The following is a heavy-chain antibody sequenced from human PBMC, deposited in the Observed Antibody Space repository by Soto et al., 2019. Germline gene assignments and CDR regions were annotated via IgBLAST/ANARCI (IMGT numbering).Heavy chain of an antibody. J-gene: IGHJ6*02. CDR2: IYYSGST. CDR3: ARGRLYNDILTGYPTYTGMDV. D-gene: IGHD3-9*01. CDR1: GGSISSGGYY. Sequence: QVQLQESGPGLVKPSQTLSLTCTVSGGSISSGGYYWSWIRQHPGKGLEWIGYIYYSGSTYYNPSLKSLVPHSVAPSKTQFSLKLSSVTAADTAVYYCARGRLYNDILTGYPTYTGMDVWGQGTTVTVSS. V-gene: IGHV4-31*01.